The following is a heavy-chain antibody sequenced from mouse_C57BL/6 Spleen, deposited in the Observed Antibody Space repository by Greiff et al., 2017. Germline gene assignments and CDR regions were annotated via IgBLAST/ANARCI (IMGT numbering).Heavy chain of an antibody. J-gene: IGHJ2*01. Sequence: QVQLQQPGAELVKPGASVKLSCKASGYTFTSYWMHWVKQRPGQGLEWIGMIHPNSGSTNYNEKFKSKATLTVDKSSSTAYMQLSSLTSEDSAVYYCAREEDCYGSSSDFDYWGQGTTLTVSS. CDR1: GYTFTSYW. D-gene: IGHD1-1*01. V-gene: IGHV1-64*01. CDR3: AREEDCYGSSSDFDY. CDR2: IHPNSGST.